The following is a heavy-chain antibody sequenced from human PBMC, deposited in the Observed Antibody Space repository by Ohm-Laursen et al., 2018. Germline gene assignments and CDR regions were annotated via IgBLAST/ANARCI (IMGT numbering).Heavy chain of an antibody. Sequence: GSLRLSCAASGFSVSNNYLIWVRQAPGKGLEWVSAISGSGGSTYYADSVKGRFTISRDNSKNTLYLQMNSLRPEDTALYYCTKGSYISSFEGVHWGQGTLATVSS. D-gene: IGHD3-3*02. CDR1: GFSVSNNY. V-gene: IGHV3-23*01. CDR2: ISGSGGST. CDR3: TKGSYISSFEGVH. J-gene: IGHJ4*02.